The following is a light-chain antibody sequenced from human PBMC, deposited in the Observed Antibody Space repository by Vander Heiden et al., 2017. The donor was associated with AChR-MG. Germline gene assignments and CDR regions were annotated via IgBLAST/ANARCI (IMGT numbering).Light chain of an antibody. Sequence: RAPSSLSASVGDRVTLTCRASQSIRNYLNWYQQKPGKAPYLLIYAASSLQSGVPSRFSGSGSGTDFTLTITSLQPEDFATYYCQQSYTTPPTFGQGTKLEIK. CDR2: AAS. J-gene: IGKJ2*01. CDR1: QSIRNY. CDR3: QQSYTTPPT. V-gene: IGKV1-39*01.